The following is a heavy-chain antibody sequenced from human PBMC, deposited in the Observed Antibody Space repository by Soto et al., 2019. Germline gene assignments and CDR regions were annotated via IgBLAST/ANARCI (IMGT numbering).Heavy chain of an antibody. CDR2: ISPYNGTT. J-gene: IGHJ6*02. V-gene: IGHV1-18*04. CDR3: ARDGERDTGLNFYYYLHGMDA. Sequence: ASVKFSCKASGYTFTTYGISWVRQAPGQGLEWMGWISPYNGTTKYAEKFQGEMTMTTDTATSTAYMDLRSLRSDDTAVYYCARDGERDTGLNFYYYLHGMDAWGQGTRVTVS. D-gene: IGHD1-1*01. CDR1: GYTFTTYG.